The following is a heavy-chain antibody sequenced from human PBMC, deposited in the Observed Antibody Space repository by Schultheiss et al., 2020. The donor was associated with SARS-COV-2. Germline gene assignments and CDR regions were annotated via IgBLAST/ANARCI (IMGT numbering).Heavy chain of an antibody. D-gene: IGHD1-26*01. CDR1: GGSISSGDYY. CDR2: IFYSGNT. Sequence: SQTLSLTCSVSGGSISSGDYYWSWIRQHPGKGLEWIGHIFYSGNTYYNPSLESRVSISVDTSTNHYSLRLSSVTAADTAVYYCARDGGGVYSGSYFNYYYGMDVWGQGTTVTVSS. V-gene: IGHV4-31*02. J-gene: IGHJ6*02. CDR3: ARDGGGVYSGSYFNYYYGMDV.